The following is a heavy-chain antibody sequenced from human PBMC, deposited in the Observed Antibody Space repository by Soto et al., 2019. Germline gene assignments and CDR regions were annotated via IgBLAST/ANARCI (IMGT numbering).Heavy chain of an antibody. CDR2: IYWNDDK. J-gene: IGHJ5*02. D-gene: IGHD2-2*01. V-gene: IGHV2-5*01. Sequence: SGPTLVNPTQTLTLTCTFSGFSLTTSGVGVCWIRQPPGKALEWLALIYWNDDKRYSPSLRGRLTITKDTSKNQVVLAMTNMDPVDTATYYCAHHTITPATNWFDPWGLGTLVTVSS. CDR1: GFSLTTSGVG. CDR3: AHHTITPATNWFDP.